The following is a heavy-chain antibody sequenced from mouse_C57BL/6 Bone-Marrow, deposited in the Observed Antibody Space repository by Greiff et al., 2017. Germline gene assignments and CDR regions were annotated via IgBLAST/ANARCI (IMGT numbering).Heavy chain of an antibody. CDR1: GYTFTDYE. Sequence: QVQLKESGAELVRPGASVTLSCKASGYTFTDYEMHWVKQTPVHGLEWIGALDPETGGTAYNQKFKGKAILTADKSSSTAYMELRSLTSEDSAVYYCTRVLRRYAYWGQGTVVTVSA. V-gene: IGHV1-15*01. D-gene: IGHD1-1*01. CDR2: LDPETGGT. J-gene: IGHJ3*01. CDR3: TRVLRRYAY.